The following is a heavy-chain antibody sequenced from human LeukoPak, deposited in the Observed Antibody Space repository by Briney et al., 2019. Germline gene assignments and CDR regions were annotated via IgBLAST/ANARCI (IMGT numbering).Heavy chain of an antibody. CDR2: IYYSGST. Sequence: PSETLSLTSTAAGGSISSYYWCWIRQPPGKGLEWIGYIYYSGSTNYNPSLKSRVTISVDTSKNQFSLKLSSVTAADTAVYYCASQGYCSGGSCYSGSLNDAFDIWGQGTMVTVSS. CDR3: ASQGYCSGGSCYSGSLNDAFDI. J-gene: IGHJ3*02. D-gene: IGHD2-15*01. CDR1: GGSISSYY. V-gene: IGHV4-59*08.